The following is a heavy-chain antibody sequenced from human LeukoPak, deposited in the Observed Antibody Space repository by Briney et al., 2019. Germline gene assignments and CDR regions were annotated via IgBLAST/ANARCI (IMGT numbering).Heavy chain of an antibody. CDR2: ISYDGSNK. J-gene: IGHJ4*02. CDR3: ARDNGRLGYYDSSGYIDY. CDR1: GFTFSSYA. D-gene: IGHD3-22*01. V-gene: IGHV3-30-3*01. Sequence: HPGGSLRLSCAASGFTFSSYAMHWVRQAPGKGLEWVAVISYDGSNKYYADSVKGRFTISRDNSKNTLYLQMNSLRAEDTAVYYCARDNGRLGYYDSSGYIDYWGQGTLVTVSS.